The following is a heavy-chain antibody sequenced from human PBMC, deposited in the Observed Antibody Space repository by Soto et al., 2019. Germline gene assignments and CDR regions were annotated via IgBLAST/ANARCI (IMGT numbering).Heavy chain of an antibody. CDR2: IYYSGST. J-gene: IGHJ4*02. CDR3: SRDSSGAVYGGNSGFDY. CDR1: GGSISSYY. V-gene: IGHV4-59*01. D-gene: IGHD4-17*01. Sequence: PSETLSLTCTVSGGSISSYYWSWIRQPPGKGLEWIGYIYYSGSTNYNPSLKSRVTISVDTSKNQFSLKLSSVTAADTAVDYCSRDSSGAVYGGNSGFDYWGQGTLVTVSS.